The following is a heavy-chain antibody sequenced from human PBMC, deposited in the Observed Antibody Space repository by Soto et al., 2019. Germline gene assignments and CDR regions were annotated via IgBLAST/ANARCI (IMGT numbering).Heavy chain of an antibody. D-gene: IGHD1-26*01. J-gene: IGHJ6*02. CDR2: IYTSGST. Sequence: QVQLQESGPGLVKPSETLSLTCNVSGGSIRSYYWSWVRQPAGKPLEWIGRIYTSGSTNYNPSLKSRVSMSVDTSKNQFYLEVTSVAAADTAVYYGAREGASGFGMDVWGLGTTVTVSS. CDR1: GGSIRSYY. CDR3: AREGASGFGMDV. V-gene: IGHV4-4*07.